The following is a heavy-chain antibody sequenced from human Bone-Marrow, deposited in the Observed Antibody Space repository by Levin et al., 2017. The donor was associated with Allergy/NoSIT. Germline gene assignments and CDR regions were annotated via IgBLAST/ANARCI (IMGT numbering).Heavy chain of an antibody. J-gene: IGHJ6*02. CDR2: INPNSGGT. D-gene: IGHD3-3*01. V-gene: IGHV1-2*02. Sequence: ASVKVSCKASGYTFTGYYMHWVRQAPGQGLEWMGWINPNSGGTNYAQKFQGRVTMTRDTSISTAYMELSRLRSDDTAVYYCARAGWFWSGYYPSGMDVWGQGTTVTVSS. CDR1: GYTFTGYY. CDR3: ARAGWFWSGYYPSGMDV.